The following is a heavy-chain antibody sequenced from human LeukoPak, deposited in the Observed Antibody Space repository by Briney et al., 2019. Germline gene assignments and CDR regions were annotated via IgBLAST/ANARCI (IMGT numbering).Heavy chain of an antibody. Sequence: SETLSLTCAVYGGSFSGYYWSWIRQPPGKGLEWIGEINHSGSTNYNPSLKSRVTISVDTSKNQFSLKLSSVTAADTAVYYCARLGPFYYYDSSGYYRLYYFDYWGQGTLVTVSS. V-gene: IGHV4-34*01. J-gene: IGHJ4*02. D-gene: IGHD3-22*01. CDR2: INHSGST. CDR3: ARLGPFYYYDSSGYYRLYYFDY. CDR1: GGSFSGYY.